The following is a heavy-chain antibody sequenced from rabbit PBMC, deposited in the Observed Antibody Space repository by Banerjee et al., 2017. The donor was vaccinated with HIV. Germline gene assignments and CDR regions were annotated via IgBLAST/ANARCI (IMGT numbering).Heavy chain of an antibody. J-gene: IGHJ4*01. CDR1: GFSFSNKAV. CDR3: ARAGEGGDGYLNL. V-gene: IGHV1S45*01. CDR2: INAITGKA. D-gene: IGHD5-1*01. Sequence: QEQLVESGGGLVKPEGSLTLSCTASGFSFSNKAVMCWVRQAPGKGLEWIACINAITGKAVYANWAKGRSTFSRSSSTTVTLQMTSLTVADTATYFCARAGEGGDGYLNLWGPGTLVTVS.